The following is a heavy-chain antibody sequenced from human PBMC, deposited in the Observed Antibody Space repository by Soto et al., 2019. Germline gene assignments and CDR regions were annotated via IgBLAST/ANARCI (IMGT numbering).Heavy chain of an antibody. D-gene: IGHD6-13*01. V-gene: IGHV4-31*03. CDR3: ARVGSSSWYNYYYGMDV. J-gene: IGHJ6*02. CDR1: GGSISSGGYY. Sequence: SETLSLTCTVSGGSISSGGYYWSWIRQHPGKGLEWIGYIYYSGSTYYNPSLKSRVTISVDTSKNQFSLKLSSVTAADTAVYYCARVGSSSWYNYYYGMDVWGQGTTVTVSS. CDR2: IYYSGST.